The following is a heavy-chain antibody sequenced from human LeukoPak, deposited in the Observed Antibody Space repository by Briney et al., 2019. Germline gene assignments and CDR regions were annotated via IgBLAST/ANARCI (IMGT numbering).Heavy chain of an antibody. Sequence: SGGSLRLSCAGSGFSFSSYGMHWVRRAPGKGLEWVAFIRYDGSNKYYADSVKGRFTISRDNSKNTLYLQMNSLRAEDTAVYYCAKDQAGHYYDSSGYFSWGQGTLVTVSS. CDR2: IRYDGSNK. V-gene: IGHV3-30*02. D-gene: IGHD3-22*01. J-gene: IGHJ5*02. CDR3: AKDQAGHYYDSSGYFS. CDR1: GFSFSSYG.